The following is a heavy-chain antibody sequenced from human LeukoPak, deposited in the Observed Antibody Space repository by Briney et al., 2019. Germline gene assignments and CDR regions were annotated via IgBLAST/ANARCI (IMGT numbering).Heavy chain of an antibody. Sequence: GGSLRLSCAASGFTFSSYSMNWVRQAPGKGLEWVSFISTSSSYIHNADSVKGRFTISRDNAKNSLYLQMNSLRAEDTALYYCAREGRYSSSNYYYYYMDVWGKGTTVTVSS. D-gene: IGHD6-6*01. CDR2: ISTSSSYI. V-gene: IGHV3-21*04. CDR3: AREGRYSSSNYYYYYMDV. J-gene: IGHJ6*03. CDR1: GFTFSSYS.